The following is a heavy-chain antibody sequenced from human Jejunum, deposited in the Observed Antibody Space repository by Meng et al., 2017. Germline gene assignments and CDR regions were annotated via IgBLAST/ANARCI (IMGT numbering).Heavy chain of an antibody. D-gene: IGHD3-22*01. Sequence: QLQLQESGPGLVKHSETLSLTCSVSGFSISHMGYHWGWIRQTPGKGLEWIGCIYSGGSTKYNPSLKSRVTVSLDTSKKQFALHLNSLTAADTAVYFCARQLNVLDSTGTYGGDFDFWGQGTLVTVSS. V-gene: IGHV4-39*01. CDR2: IYSGGST. J-gene: IGHJ4*02. CDR1: GFSISHMGYH. CDR3: ARQLNVLDSTGTYGGDFDF.